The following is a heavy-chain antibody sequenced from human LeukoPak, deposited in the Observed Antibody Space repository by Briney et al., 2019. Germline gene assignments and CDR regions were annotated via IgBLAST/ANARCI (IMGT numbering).Heavy chain of an antibody. CDR2: IYISGST. CDR1: GGSMRSYY. Sequence: SETLSLTCTVSGGSMRSYYWSWIRQPAEKELEWIGRIYISGSTNYNPSLKSRVTMSVDTSKNQFSLKLSSVTAADTAVYYCARAPEFSSGWLLDSWGQGTLVTVSS. V-gene: IGHV4-4*07. CDR3: ARAPEFSSGWLLDS. J-gene: IGHJ4*02. D-gene: IGHD6-19*01.